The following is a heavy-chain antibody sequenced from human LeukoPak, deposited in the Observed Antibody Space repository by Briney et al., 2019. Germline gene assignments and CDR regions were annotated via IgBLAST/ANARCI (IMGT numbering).Heavy chain of an antibody. CDR2: ITYDGGNK. CDR1: GFTFSSYG. Sequence: PGGSLRLSCAASGFTFSSYGMHWVRQAPGKGLEWVAVITYDGGNKYHADSVKGRFTISRDNSKNTLYLQMNSLRAEDTAVYYCAKDRWSSSSAYGMDVWGQGTTVTVSS. CDR3: AKDRWSSSSAYGMDV. D-gene: IGHD6-13*01. J-gene: IGHJ6*02. V-gene: IGHV3-30*18.